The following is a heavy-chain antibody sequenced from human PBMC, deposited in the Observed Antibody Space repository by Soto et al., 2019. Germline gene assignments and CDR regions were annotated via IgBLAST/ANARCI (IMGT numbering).Heavy chain of an antibody. V-gene: IGHV3-30*18. Sequence: PGGSLRLSCVASGFTFRSYGLHWLRLVPGKGLEWVALIVFDGNDKYYADSVKGRFTISRDNSKNTLYLQMNSLTVDDTATYYCAKDGSGSYGTFVDNWGKGTLVTVSS. CDR1: GFTFRSYG. J-gene: IGHJ4*01. CDR3: AKDGSGSYGTFVDN. D-gene: IGHD1-26*01. CDR2: IVFDGNDK.